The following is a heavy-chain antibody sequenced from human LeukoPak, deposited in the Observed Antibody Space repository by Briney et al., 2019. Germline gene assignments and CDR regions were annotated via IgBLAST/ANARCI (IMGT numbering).Heavy chain of an antibody. CDR1: GGSISSYY. V-gene: IGHV4-59*12. Sequence: SETLSLTCTVSGGSISSYYWSWIRQPPGKGLEWIGYIYYSGSTYYNPSLKSRVTISVDTSKNQFSLKLSSVTAADTAVYYCAREGGSSSKFDHWGQGTLVTVSS. CDR3: AREGGSSSKFDH. J-gene: IGHJ4*02. CDR2: IYYSGST. D-gene: IGHD6-6*01.